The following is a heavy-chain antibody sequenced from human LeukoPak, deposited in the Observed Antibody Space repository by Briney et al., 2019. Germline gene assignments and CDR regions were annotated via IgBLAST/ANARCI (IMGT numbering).Heavy chain of an antibody. Sequence: SQTLSLTCAVSGGSISSGGYYWSWIRQPPGKGLEWIGYISYSGSTNYNPSLKSRVTISVDTSKNQFSLKLTSVTAADTAVYYCARKGPSAAATVDYWGQGTLVTVSS. CDR1: GGSISSGGYY. J-gene: IGHJ4*02. D-gene: IGHD6-13*01. V-gene: IGHV4-61*08. CDR3: ARKGPSAAATVDY. CDR2: ISYSGST.